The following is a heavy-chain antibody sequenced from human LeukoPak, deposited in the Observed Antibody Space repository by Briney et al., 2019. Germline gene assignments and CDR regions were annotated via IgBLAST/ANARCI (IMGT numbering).Heavy chain of an antibody. D-gene: IGHD3-22*01. J-gene: IGHJ3*02. Sequence: GASVKVSCKTSGYTFTDYYMHWVRQAPGQGLEWMGWINPNSGGTNYAQKLQGRVTMTTDTSTSTAYMELRSLRSDDTAVYYCARHNYDKRAFDIWGQGTMVTVSS. CDR1: GYTFTDYY. CDR2: INPNSGGT. CDR3: ARHNYDKRAFDI. V-gene: IGHV1-2*02.